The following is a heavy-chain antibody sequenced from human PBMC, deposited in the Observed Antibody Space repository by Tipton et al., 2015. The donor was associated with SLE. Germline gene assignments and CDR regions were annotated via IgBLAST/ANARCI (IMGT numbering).Heavy chain of an antibody. CDR2: IYYSGNT. Sequence: TLSLTCTVSGGSIISYYWSWIRQPPGKGLEWIGHIYYSGNTNYNPSLKSRVTISIDTSKNQFSLKLTSVTAADTAVYYCARLHPYSSSPDEVRALDIWGQGTMVTVSS. CDR3: ARLHPYSSSPDEVRALDI. CDR1: GGSIISYY. D-gene: IGHD6-6*01. J-gene: IGHJ3*02. V-gene: IGHV4-59*08.